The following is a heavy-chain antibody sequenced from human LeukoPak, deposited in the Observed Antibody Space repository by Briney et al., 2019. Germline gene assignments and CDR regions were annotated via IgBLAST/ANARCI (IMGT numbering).Heavy chain of an antibody. D-gene: IGHD3-22*01. CDR2: ISAYNGNT. CDR3: ARGTNYYDSSAYYEGDAFDI. V-gene: IGHV1-18*01. J-gene: IGHJ3*02. Sequence: ASVKVSCKASGYTFTSYGISWVRQAPGQGLEWMGWISAYNGNTNYAQKLQGRVTMTTDTSTSTAYMELSRLRSDDTAVFYCARGTNYYDSSAYYEGDAFDIWGQGTMVTVSS. CDR1: GYTFTSYG.